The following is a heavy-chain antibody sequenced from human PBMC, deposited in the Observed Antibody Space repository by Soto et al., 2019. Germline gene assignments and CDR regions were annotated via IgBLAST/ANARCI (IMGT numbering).Heavy chain of an antibody. D-gene: IGHD2-21*02. Sequence: PSETLSLTCAVYGGSFSGYYWSWIRQPPGKGLEWIGEINHSGSTNYNPSLKSRVTISVDTSKNQFSLKLSSVTAADTAVYYCARANSRRVTDYWGQGTLVTVSS. CDR3: ARANSRRVTDY. V-gene: IGHV4-34*01. CDR1: GGSFSGYY. CDR2: INHSGST. J-gene: IGHJ4*02.